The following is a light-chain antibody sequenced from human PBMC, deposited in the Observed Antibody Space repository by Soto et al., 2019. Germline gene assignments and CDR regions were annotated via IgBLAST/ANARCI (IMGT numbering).Light chain of an antibody. Sequence: DIQMTQSPSSLSTSVGDRVTITCRASQYINNYLNWYQQKPGKAPKLLIFAAYNLQSGVPSRFSGSGSGTDFTLTISSLPPEDLSTYYCQQSYSTPPYTFGQGTKLYMK. CDR2: AAY. CDR1: QYINNY. V-gene: IGKV1-39*01. CDR3: QQSYSTPPYT. J-gene: IGKJ2*01.